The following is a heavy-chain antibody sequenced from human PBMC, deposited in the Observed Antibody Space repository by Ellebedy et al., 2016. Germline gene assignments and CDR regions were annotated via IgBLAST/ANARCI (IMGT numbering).Heavy chain of an antibody. Sequence: SETLSLXXTVSGGSISSYYWSWIRQPPGKGLEWIGYIYYSGSTNYNPSLKSRVTISVDTSKNQFSLNLSSVTAADTAVYYCARGVGRSWPFDYWGQGTLVTVSS. CDR2: IYYSGST. V-gene: IGHV4-59*12. J-gene: IGHJ4*02. D-gene: IGHD6-13*01. CDR3: ARGVGRSWPFDY. CDR1: GGSISSYY.